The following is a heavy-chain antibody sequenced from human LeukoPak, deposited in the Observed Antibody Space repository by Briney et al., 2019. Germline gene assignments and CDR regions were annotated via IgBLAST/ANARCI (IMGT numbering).Heavy chain of an antibody. V-gene: IGHV4-39*01. D-gene: IGHD2-2*01. Sequence: SETLSLTCTVSGGSISSSSYYWGWLRQPPGKGLEWFGSIYYSGSTYYNPSLNSRATFSVDTSKNQFSLKLSSVTAADTAVYYCARQGQSPYHNFDYWGQGTLVTVSS. CDR2: IYYSGST. J-gene: IGHJ4*02. CDR3: ARQGQSPYHNFDY. CDR1: GGSISSSSYY.